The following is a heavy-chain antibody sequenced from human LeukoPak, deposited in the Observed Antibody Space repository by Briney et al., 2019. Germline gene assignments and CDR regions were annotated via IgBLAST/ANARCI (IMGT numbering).Heavy chain of an antibody. D-gene: IGHD2-2*01. V-gene: IGHV4-61*01. CDR2: MYYSGSP. CDR1: GGSVSSGSYY. J-gene: IGHJ5*02. Sequence: SETLSLTCTVSGGSVSSGSYYWSWIRQPPGKGLEWIGYMYYSGSPDYNPSLKSRVTISVDRSKNQFSLKLSSVTAADTAMYYCARVVVVVPAASWFDPWGQGTLVTVSS. CDR3: ARVVVVVPAASWFDP.